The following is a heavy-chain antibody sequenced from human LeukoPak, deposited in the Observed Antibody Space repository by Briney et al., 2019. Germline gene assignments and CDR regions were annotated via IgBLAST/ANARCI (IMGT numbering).Heavy chain of an antibody. CDR3: AKRAVAVILNGNWFDP. D-gene: IGHD6-19*01. CDR1: GFTFSSYA. CDR2: ISGSGGST. J-gene: IGHJ5*02. V-gene: IGHV3-23*01. Sequence: GGSLRLSCAASGFTFSSYAMSWVRQAPGKGLEWVSAISGSGGSTYYADSVKGRFTISRDNSKNTLYLQMNSLRAEDTAVYYCAKRAVAVILNGNWFDPWGQGTLVTVSS.